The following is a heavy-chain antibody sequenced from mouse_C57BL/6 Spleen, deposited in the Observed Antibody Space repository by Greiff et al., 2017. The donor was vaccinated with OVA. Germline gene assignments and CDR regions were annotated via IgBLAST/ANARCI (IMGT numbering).Heavy chain of an antibody. D-gene: IGHD1-1*01. CDR1: GYSITSGYY. CDR3: AREMGYYGSSPYAMDY. CDR2: ISYDGSN. Sequence: EVQLQESGPGLVKPSQSLSLTCSVTGYSITSGYYWNWIRQFPGNKLEWMGYISYDGSNNYNPSLKNRISITRDTSKNQFFLKLNSVTTEDTATYYCAREMGYYGSSPYAMDYWGQGTSVTVSS. V-gene: IGHV3-6*01. J-gene: IGHJ4*01.